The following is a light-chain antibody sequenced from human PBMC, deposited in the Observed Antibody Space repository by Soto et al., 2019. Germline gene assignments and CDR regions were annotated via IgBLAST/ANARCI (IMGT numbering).Light chain of an antibody. Sequence: AIQLTQSPSSLSASVGDRVTITCRASQGISSALAWYQQKSGKAPNLLIYDASRLESGVPSRFSGSGSGTDFALYFSSLQPEDVAVSSCKHFNEYPFTFGPGINVDIK. CDR2: DAS. CDR1: QGISSA. J-gene: IGKJ3*01. V-gene: IGKV1D-13*01. CDR3: KHFNEYPFT.